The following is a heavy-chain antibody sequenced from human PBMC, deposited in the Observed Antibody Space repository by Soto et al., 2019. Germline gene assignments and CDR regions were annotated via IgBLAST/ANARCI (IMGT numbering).Heavy chain of an antibody. Sequence: QVQLVQSGAEVKKPGSSEKISCPASGDTFNKRTFTWVRRAPGQGLEWMGRVIPLLDASNYAEKFQDRATITADKSTNTAYLELSVLKSEDSAIYYCASGKTQMTQDITGFYYHMDVWGKGTTVTVSS. J-gene: IGHJ6*03. CDR2: VIPLLDAS. CDR3: ASGKTQMTQDITGFYYHMDV. CDR1: GDTFNKRT. V-gene: IGHV1-69*08. D-gene: IGHD2-15*01.